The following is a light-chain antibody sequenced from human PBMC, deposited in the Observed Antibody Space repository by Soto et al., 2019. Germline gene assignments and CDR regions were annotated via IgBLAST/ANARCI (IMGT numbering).Light chain of an antibody. V-gene: IGKV3-20*01. CDR2: GAS. J-gene: IGKJ1*01. CDR3: RQYHSYYTWT. Sequence: EIVLTQSPGTMSLSPGERATLSCRASQRVSSNLAWYHHKPCHAPSLLIYGASNRATGIPERFSGSGSGTDFSLTITSLQPDDSATYYCRQYHSYYTWTFGQGAKVEIK. CDR1: QRVSSN.